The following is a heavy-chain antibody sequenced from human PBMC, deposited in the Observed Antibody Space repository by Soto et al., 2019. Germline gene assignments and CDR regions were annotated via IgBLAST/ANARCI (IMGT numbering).Heavy chain of an antibody. CDR2: ISAYNGNT. Sequence: ASVKVSCKSSGYTFTSYGISWVRQAPGKGLEWMGWISAYNGNTNYAQKLQGRVTMTTDTSTSTAYMELRSLRSDDTAVYYCARDKRLYPEAFDIWGQGTMLTVSS. CDR1: GYTFTSYG. V-gene: IGHV1-18*01. D-gene: IGHD2-2*02. J-gene: IGHJ3*02. CDR3: ARDKRLYPEAFDI.